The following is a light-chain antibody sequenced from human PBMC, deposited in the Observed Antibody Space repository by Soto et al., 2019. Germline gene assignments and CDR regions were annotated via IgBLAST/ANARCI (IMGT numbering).Light chain of an antibody. CDR2: SES. J-gene: IGKJ5*01. V-gene: IGKV1-39*01. Sequence: DIQMSQSPSSLSASVGDRVTITCRASQTIKNSLNWYQQKPGSAPNLMIYSESSLHVGVPSRFSGSKSGPDFTLTISGLQPEDFATYYCQQFYIAPVTFGQGTRLEI. CDR1: QTIKNS. CDR3: QQFYIAPVT.